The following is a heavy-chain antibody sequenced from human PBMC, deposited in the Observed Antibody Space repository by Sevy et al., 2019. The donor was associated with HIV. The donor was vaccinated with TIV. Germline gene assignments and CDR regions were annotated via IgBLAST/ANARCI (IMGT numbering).Heavy chain of an antibody. J-gene: IGHJ4*02. CDR1: AGSISNHY. V-gene: IGHV4-59*11. D-gene: IGHD3-16*01. Sequence: SETLSLTCSVSAGSISNHYWTWIRQPPGKGLEWIGHIYYTGSTNYNPSLKSPVIISVDTSKNQFSLKVTSVTDADTAVYYCARGWGYFDYWGQGTLVTVSS. CDR2: IYYTGST. CDR3: ARGWGYFDY.